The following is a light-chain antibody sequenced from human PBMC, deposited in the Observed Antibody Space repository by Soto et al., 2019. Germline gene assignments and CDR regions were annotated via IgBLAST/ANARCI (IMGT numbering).Light chain of an antibody. CDR2: GAS. CDR1: QGIRSF. V-gene: IGKV1-9*01. Sequence: DIQLTQSPSFLSASIGDRVTITCRASQGIRSFLAWYQQKPGKAPNLLISGASILRTGVPSRFSGSGSGTEFTPTISSLQPDDFATYYCQHLNTYPLTFGGGTKVEI. CDR3: QHLNTYPLT. J-gene: IGKJ4*01.